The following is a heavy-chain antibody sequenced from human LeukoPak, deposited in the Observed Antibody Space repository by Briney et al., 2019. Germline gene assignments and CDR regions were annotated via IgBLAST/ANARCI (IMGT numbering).Heavy chain of an antibody. CDR1: GFTFSSYG. J-gene: IGHJ6*03. Sequence: GGSLRLSCAASGFTFSSYGMSWVRQAPGKGLEWVSAISGSGDSTYYADSVKGRFTISRDNAKNSLYLQMNSLRVEDTAIYYCARDPYNGAYSEGYYYYYMDVWGKGTTVTVSS. V-gene: IGHV3-23*01. D-gene: IGHD1-1*01. CDR2: ISGSGDST. CDR3: ARDPYNGAYSEGYYYYYMDV.